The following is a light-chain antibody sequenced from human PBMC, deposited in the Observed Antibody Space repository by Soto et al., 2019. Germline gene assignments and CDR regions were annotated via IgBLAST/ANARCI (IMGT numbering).Light chain of an antibody. Sequence: EVVLTQSPATLSLSPGERATLSCRASQSVTIYLAWYQKKPGQAPRLLIYDASNRATGIPARFSGSGSGTDFTLPISSLEPEDFAVYYCQQRSNWPPWTFGQGTKVEIK. CDR1: QSVTIY. CDR3: QQRSNWPPWT. J-gene: IGKJ1*01. V-gene: IGKV3-11*01. CDR2: DAS.